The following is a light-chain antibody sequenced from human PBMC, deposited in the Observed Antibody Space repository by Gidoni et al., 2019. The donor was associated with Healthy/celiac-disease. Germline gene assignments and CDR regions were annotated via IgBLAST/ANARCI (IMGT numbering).Light chain of an antibody. V-gene: IGKV3-11*01. Sequence: EIVLTQSPATLSFYPAERATLSCRASQSVSSYLSWYQQKPGQAPRLLIYDASNRATGIPARFSGSGSGTDFTLTISSLEPEDFAVYYCQQRSNWQVTFGQGTRLEIK. J-gene: IGKJ5*01. CDR3: QQRSNWQVT. CDR2: DAS. CDR1: QSVSSY.